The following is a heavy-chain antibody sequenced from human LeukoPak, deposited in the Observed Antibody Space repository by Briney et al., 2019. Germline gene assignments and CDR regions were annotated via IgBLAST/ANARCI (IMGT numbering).Heavy chain of an antibody. CDR1: TRSVTNSY. CDR2: IYYRGYT. Sequence: PAQTLSLTCPLATRSVTNSYWGWIRQPPGEGLEWHGYIYYRGYTNYNPSLKSRVTIPADTSKNQFTMKLTSMTAAVTSVYYCGYTNYNPSLKSRVPISLDKSKNQFSLQLRSVTAADTAVYYCARHFSGAAAPLPFDYWGQGTLVTVSS. CDR3: GYTNYNPSLKSRVPISLDKSKNQFSLQLRSVTAADTAVYYCARHFSGAAAPLPFDY. J-gene: IGHJ4*02. V-gene: IGHV4-59*08. D-gene: IGHD3-10*01.